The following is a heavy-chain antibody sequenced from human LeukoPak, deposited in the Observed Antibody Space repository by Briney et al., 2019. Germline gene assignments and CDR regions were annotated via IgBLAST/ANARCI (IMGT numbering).Heavy chain of an antibody. CDR3: ARRDGSYFDY. Sequence: GESLKISCKGSGYSFTSYWIGWVRQLPGKGLEWMGIIYPGDSETRYSPSFQGQVTISADKSITTAYLQWSSLTASDTAMYYCARRDGSYFDYWGQGTLVTVSS. D-gene: IGHD5-24*01. V-gene: IGHV5-51*01. CDR1: GYSFTSYW. J-gene: IGHJ4*02. CDR2: IYPGDSET.